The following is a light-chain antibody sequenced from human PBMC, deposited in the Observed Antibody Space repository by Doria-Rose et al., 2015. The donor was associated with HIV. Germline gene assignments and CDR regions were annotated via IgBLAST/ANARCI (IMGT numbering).Light chain of an antibody. V-gene: IGKV1-39*01. CDR1: QTVSTY. Sequence: DIRVTQSPSSLSASIGDGVTITCRASQTVSTYLNWFQREPGKAPKLLIYAASRLQSGVPSRFSGSGSGTDFTLTISGLQPGDFATYYCQQTYSSPPWTFGQGTKVEMK. J-gene: IGKJ1*01. CDR3: QQTYSSPPWT. CDR2: AAS.